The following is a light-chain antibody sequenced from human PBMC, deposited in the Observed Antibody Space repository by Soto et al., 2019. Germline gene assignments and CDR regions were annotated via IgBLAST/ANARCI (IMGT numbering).Light chain of an antibody. V-gene: IGLV1-47*01. J-gene: IGLJ1*01. CDR1: TANILRNY. CDR2: MND. CDR3: ASWDDSLSGYV. Sequence: QSVLTQPPSASGNPGQRLTISCSGSTANILRNYVYWYRQFPGTAPRLLISMNDQRPSGVPDRFSGSKSGTSASLAISGLRSEDEADYYCASWDDSLSGYVFGTGTSHRP.